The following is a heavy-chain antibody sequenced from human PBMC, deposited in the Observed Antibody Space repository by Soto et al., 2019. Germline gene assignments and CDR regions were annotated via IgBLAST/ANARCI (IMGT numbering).Heavy chain of an antibody. V-gene: IGHV3-64*01. CDR2: MSSNGVGT. Sequence: EVQLAESGGGLAQPGGSLRLSCAASGFTLSGYAMTWVRQAPGKGLEYVSGMSSNGVGTYYANSVQGRFTISRDNSKNTVYLQMGSLRPEDMAVYYCARRARPDFYYLDGWGKGTTVTVSS. CDR1: GFTLSGYA. CDR3: ARRARPDFYYLDG. J-gene: IGHJ6*03. D-gene: IGHD6-6*01.